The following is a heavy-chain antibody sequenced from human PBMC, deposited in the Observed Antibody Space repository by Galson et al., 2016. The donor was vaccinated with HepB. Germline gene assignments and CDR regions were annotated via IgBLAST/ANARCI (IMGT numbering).Heavy chain of an antibody. Sequence: SLRLSCAASGFTFSSYAMSWVRQAPGKGLEWISSISGNGHNTYYADSVEGRFTISRDNSKNTLYLQMNSLRAEDTAIYYGTRVGPTGYFFDYWGQGALVTVSS. CDR2: ISGNGHNT. CDR3: TRVGPTGYFFDY. J-gene: IGHJ4*02. CDR1: GFTFSSYA. D-gene: IGHD3-22*01. V-gene: IGHV3-23*01.